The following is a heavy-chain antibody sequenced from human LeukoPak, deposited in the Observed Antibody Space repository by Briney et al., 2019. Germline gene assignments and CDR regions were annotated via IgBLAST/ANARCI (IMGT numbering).Heavy chain of an antibody. CDR2: FSITGST. CDR3: VRGFDP. CDR1: GDSISSGNYY. Sequence: PSETLSLTCTVSGDSISSGNYYWSWMRQPAGRGLEWIGRFSITGSTYYNPSLKSRVTISVDTSKNQFSLRLTSVTTADTAVYYCVRGFDPWGQGTLVTVSS. V-gene: IGHV4-61*02. J-gene: IGHJ5*02.